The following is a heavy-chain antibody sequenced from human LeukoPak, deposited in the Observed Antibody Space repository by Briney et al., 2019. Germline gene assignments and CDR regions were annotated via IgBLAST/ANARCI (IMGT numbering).Heavy chain of an antibody. CDR1: GFTFSSYW. Sequence: GGSLRLSCAASGFTFSSYWMHWVRQAPGKGLVWVSRINSDGSSTSYADSVKGRFTISRDNAKNTLYLQMNSLRAEDTAVYYCARDLVWNDFEGEEGGQDYWGQGTLVTVSS. J-gene: IGHJ4*02. D-gene: IGHD1-1*01. CDR3: ARDLVWNDFEGEEGGQDY. CDR2: INSDGSST. V-gene: IGHV3-74*01.